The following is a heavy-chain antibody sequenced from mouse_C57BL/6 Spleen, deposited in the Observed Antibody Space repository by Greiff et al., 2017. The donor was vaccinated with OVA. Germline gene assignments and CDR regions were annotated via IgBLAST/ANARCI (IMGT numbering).Heavy chain of an antibody. CDR2: IDPETGGT. CDR3: TRGLRVFDY. D-gene: IGHD2-4*01. CDR1: GYTFTDYE. J-gene: IGHJ2*01. V-gene: IGHV1-15*01. Sequence: QVQLQQSGAELVRPGASVTLSCKASGYTFTDYEMHWVQQTPVHGLEWIGAIDPETGGTAYNQKFKGKAILTADKSSSTAYMELRSLTSEDSAVYYCTRGLRVFDYWGQGTTLTVSS.